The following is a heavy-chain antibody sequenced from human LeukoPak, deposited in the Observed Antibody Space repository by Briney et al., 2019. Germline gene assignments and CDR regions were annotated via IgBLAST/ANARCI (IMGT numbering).Heavy chain of an antibody. CDR3: ARGTGDYDSSGYLDY. V-gene: IGHV3-33*01. D-gene: IGHD3-22*01. CDR1: GFTFSDYG. Sequence: PGGSLRLSCAASGFTFSDYGMHWVRQAPGKGLEWVTVIWYAGSNKYYADSVKGRVTISRDNSKNTLYLQMNSLRAEDTAVYYCARGTGDYDSSGYLDYWGQGTLVTVSS. J-gene: IGHJ4*02. CDR2: IWYAGSNK.